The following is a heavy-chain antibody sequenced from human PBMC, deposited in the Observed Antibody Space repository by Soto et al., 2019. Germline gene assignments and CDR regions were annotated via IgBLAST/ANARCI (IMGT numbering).Heavy chain of an antibody. J-gene: IGHJ5*02. CDR2: FDPEDGET. V-gene: IGHV1-24*01. CDR1: GYTLTELS. CDR3: ATVGYCSSTSCPEGFDP. Sequence: GASVKVSCKVSGYTLTELSVHWVRQAPGKGLEWMGGFDPEDGETIYAQKFQGRVTMTEDTSTDTAYMELSSLRSEDTAVYYCATVGYCSSTSCPEGFDPWGQGTLVTVS. D-gene: IGHD2-2*01.